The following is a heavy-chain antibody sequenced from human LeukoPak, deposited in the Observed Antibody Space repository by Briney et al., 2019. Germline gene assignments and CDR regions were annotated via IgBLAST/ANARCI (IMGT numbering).Heavy chain of an antibody. J-gene: IGHJ4*02. CDR2: FYNSGRS. Sequence: SETLSLTCTVPDDSISDYYRGWIRQPPGKGLEWIGYFYNSGRSTYNPSLKSRVTISADTSKNHFSLKLNSVTTADTAVYYCTRDFDYWGQGTLVTVSS. CDR1: DDSISDYY. CDR3: TRDFDY. V-gene: IGHV4-59*01.